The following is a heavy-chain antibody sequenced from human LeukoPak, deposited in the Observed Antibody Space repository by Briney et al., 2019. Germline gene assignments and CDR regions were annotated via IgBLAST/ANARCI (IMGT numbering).Heavy chain of an antibody. Sequence: GGSLRLSCAASGFTFSSYEMNWVRQAPGKGLEWVSYISSSGSTIYYADSVKGRFTISRDNAKNSLYLQMNSLRAEDTAVYYCARDSGVTGTTIDYWGQGTLVTVSS. CDR3: ARDSGVTGTTIDY. CDR1: GFTFSSYE. V-gene: IGHV3-48*03. J-gene: IGHJ4*02. CDR2: ISSSGSTI. D-gene: IGHD1-20*01.